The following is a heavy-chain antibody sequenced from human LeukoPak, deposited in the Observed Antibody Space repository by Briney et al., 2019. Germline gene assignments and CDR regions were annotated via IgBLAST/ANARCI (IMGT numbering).Heavy chain of an antibody. CDR2: ISSSSSYI. Sequence: PGGSLRLSCAASGFTFSSYSMNWVRQAPGKGLEWVSSISSSSSYIYYADSVKGRFTISRDNAKNSLYLQMNSLRAEDTAVYYCARAASVFGVVVDYWGQGTLVTVSS. V-gene: IGHV3-21*01. CDR1: GFTFSSYS. CDR3: ARAASVFGVVVDY. D-gene: IGHD3-3*01. J-gene: IGHJ4*02.